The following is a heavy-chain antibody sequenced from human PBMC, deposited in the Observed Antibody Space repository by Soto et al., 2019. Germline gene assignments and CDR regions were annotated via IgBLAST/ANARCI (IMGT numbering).Heavy chain of an antibody. CDR2: IGTAGDT. J-gene: IGHJ3*02. D-gene: IGHD3-3*01. V-gene: IGHV3-13*01. CDR1: GFTFSSYD. CDR3: AKGNYDFWSGSRVDAFDI. Sequence: GGSLRLSCAASGFTFSSYDMHWVRQATGKGLEWVSAIGTAGDTYYPGSVKGRFAISRENAKNSLYLQMNSLRAEDTAVYYCAKGNYDFWSGSRVDAFDIWGQGTMVTVSS.